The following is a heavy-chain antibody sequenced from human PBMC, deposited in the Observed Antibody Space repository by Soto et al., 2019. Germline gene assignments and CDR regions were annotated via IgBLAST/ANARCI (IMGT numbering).Heavy chain of an antibody. Sequence: SGPTLVNPTHTLTLTCTFSGFSLTTSGMRVSWIRQPPGKALEWLARIDWDDDKFYKTSLKTKLTISKDSSKNQVVLTITIVDPVDTATYYFARMLHCNGGTCPFDYWGQGALVTVSS. CDR2: IDWDDDK. CDR1: GFSLTTSGMR. D-gene: IGHD2-15*01. V-gene: IGHV2-70*04. J-gene: IGHJ4*02. CDR3: ARMLHCNGGTCPFDY.